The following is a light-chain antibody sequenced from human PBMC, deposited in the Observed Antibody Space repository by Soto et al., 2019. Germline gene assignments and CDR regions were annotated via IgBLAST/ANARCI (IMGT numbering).Light chain of an antibody. CDR2: GAS. CDR1: QSVSSSSY. V-gene: IGKV3-20*01. J-gene: IGKJ2*01. CDR3: RQYGSSPPYT. Sequence: EIVLTQSPGTLSLSPGERATLSCRASQSVSSSSYLAWYQQKPGQAPRLLIYGASSRATGIPDRFSGSGSATDFPLTISRLEPEDFAVYYCRQYGSSPPYTFGQGTKLEIK.